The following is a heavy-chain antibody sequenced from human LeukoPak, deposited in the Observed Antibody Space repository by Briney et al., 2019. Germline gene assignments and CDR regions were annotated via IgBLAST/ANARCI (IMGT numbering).Heavy chain of an antibody. V-gene: IGHV4-59*01. D-gene: IGHD3-10*01. CDR1: GGSISSYY. Sequence: SETLSLTCTVSGGSISSYYWSWIRQPPGKGLEWIGYIYYSGSTNYNPSLKSRVTISVDTSKNQFSLKLSSVTAADTAVYYCAGGSAITMFRGVIIFTAFDIWGQGTMVTVSS. CDR2: IYYSGST. CDR3: AGGSAITMFRGVIIFTAFDI. J-gene: IGHJ3*02.